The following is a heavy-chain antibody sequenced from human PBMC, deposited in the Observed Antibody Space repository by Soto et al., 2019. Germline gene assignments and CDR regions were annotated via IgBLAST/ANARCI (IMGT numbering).Heavy chain of an antibody. V-gene: IGHV4-31*03. CDR2: IYYSGST. CDR3: ARDMGTAAGYYYGMEV. Sequence: PSETLSLTCTFSVVSISSGGYYCSWIRQHPGKGLEWIGYIYYSGSTYYNPSLKSRVTISVDTSKNQFSLKLSSVTAADTAVYYCARDMGTAAGYYYGMEVWGQGTTVTVSS. D-gene: IGHD6-13*01. J-gene: IGHJ6*02. CDR1: VVSISSGGYY.